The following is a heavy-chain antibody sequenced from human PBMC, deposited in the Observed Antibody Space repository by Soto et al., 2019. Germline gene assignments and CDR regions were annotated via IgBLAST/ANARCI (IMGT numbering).Heavy chain of an antibody. V-gene: IGHV4-31*03. CDR2: MQYSGTT. CDR1: NAWLGSGVYA. CDR3: ARDVRDTGYSYWFDP. Sequence: PLSHTCSVCNAWLGSGVYAWRWIRQVTGKGPPRMGYMQYSGTTHYSTSLKSRVNISFDESKNQVCLSLRFVTGADTAVFFCARDVRDTGYSYWFDPWGQGILLTGSP. J-gene: IGHJ5*02. D-gene: IGHD3-9*01.